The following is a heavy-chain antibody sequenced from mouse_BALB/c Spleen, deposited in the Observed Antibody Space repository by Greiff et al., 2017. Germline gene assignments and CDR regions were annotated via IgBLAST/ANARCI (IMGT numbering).Heavy chain of an antibody. D-gene: IGHD1-1*01. V-gene: IGHV1-4*02. CDR1: GYTFTSYT. CDR3: ARFYYGSSYYFDY. Sequence: QVQLKESAAELARPGASVKMSCKASGYTFTSYTMHWVKQRPGQGLEWIGYINPSSGYTEYNQKFKDKTTLTADKSSSTAYMQLSSLTSEDSAVYYCARFYYGSSYYFDYWGQGTTLTVSS. J-gene: IGHJ2*01. CDR2: INPSSGYT.